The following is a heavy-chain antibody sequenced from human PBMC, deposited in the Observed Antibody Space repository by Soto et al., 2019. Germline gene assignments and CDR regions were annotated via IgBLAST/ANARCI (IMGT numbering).Heavy chain of an antibody. D-gene: IGHD3-22*01. CDR2: IIPIFGTA. CDR1: GGTFKIYA. J-gene: IGHJ4*02. V-gene: IGHV1-69*01. Sequence: NVWSAACGGTFKIYAISWPRQETVKGLEWMGGIIPIFGTANYAQKFQGRVTITADESTSTAYMELSSLRSEDTAVYYFSRGYYYDISGYLPFFAFWVQGTLVPVSS. CDR3: SRGYYYDISGYLPFFAF.